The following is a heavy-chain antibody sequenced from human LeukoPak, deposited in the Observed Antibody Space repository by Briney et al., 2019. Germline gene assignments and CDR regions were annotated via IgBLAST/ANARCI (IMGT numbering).Heavy chain of an antibody. D-gene: IGHD7-27*01. CDR3: ARHQTGDDHYFEY. CDR1: GFTFNDHY. V-gene: IGHV4-59*05. J-gene: IGHJ4*02. CDR2: IYYSGIT. Sequence: ETGGSLRLSCAASGFTFNDHYMTWIRQAPGKGLEWIGSIYYSGITDYNPSLKSRLRISVDTSKNQFSLKLSSVTAADTAVYYCARHQTGDDHYFEYWGQGTLVTVSS.